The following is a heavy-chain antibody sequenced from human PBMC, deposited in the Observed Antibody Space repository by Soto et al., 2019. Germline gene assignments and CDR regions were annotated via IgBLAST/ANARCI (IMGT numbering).Heavy chain of an antibody. J-gene: IGHJ4*02. CDR3: ARDVWCGGGIAY. CDR1: GFTFSSYG. CDR2: IWYDGSNI. Sequence: QVQLVESGGGVVQPGRSLRLSCAASGFTFSSYGMHWVRQAPGKGLEWVAVIWYDGSNIYYADSVKGRFTISRDNSKNTLYLQRNSLRAEDTAVCYCARDVWCGGGIAYWGRGTLVTVSS. V-gene: IGHV3-33*01. D-gene: IGHD3-10*01.